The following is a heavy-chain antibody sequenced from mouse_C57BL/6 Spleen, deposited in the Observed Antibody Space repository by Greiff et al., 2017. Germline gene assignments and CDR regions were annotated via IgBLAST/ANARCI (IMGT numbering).Heavy chain of an antibody. CDR2: IYPGDGDT. V-gene: IGHV1-80*01. CDR1: GYAFSSYW. Sequence: QVQLKQSGAELVKPGASVKISCKASGYAFSSYWMNWVKQRPGKGLEWIGQIYPGDGDTNYNGKFKGKATLTADKSSSTAYMQLSSLTSEDSAVYFCARWVYYGSYWYFDVWGTGTTVTVSS. J-gene: IGHJ1*03. D-gene: IGHD1-1*01. CDR3: ARWVYYGSYWYFDV.